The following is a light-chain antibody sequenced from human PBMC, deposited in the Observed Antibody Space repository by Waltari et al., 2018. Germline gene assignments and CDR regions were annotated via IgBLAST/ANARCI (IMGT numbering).Light chain of an antibody. CDR1: SSNIGSNT. CDR2: SNN. J-gene: IGLJ2*01. CDR3: AAWDASLNGPV. V-gene: IGLV1-44*01. Sequence: ELTQPPSASGTPGQRVTLSCSGSSSNIGSNTVNWYQQLPGTAPKLPIFSNNQRPSGVPDRFSGSKSGTSASLAISGLQSEDEADYYCAAWDASLNGPVFAGGTKLTVL.